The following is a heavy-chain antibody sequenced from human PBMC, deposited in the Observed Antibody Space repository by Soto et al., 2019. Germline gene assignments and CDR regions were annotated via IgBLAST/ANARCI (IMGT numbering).Heavy chain of an antibody. CDR3: AKDLIFDDTMDYGMDV. V-gene: IGHV5-51*01. D-gene: IGHD3-22*01. Sequence: GESLKISCKGSGYSFTSYWIVWVRQMPGKGLEWMGIIYPGDSDTRYSPSFQGQVTISADKSISTAYLQWSSLKASDTAVYYCAKDLIFDDTMDYGMDVWVQGTTVTVS. CDR1: GYSFTSYW. CDR2: IYPGDSDT. J-gene: IGHJ6*02.